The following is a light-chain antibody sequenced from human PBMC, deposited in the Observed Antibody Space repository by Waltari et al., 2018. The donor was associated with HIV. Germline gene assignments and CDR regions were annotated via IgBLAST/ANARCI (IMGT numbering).Light chain of an antibody. J-gene: IGLJ2*01. Sequence: QSVLTQPPSASGTPGQRVTISCSGSSSNIGSNTVNWYQQLPGTAPKLLIYSNNQRPSGVPDRFSCSKSGASASLAISGLQSEDEADYCCAAWDDSLNEVFGGGTKLTVL. CDR3: AAWDDSLNEV. CDR2: SNN. V-gene: IGLV1-44*01. CDR1: SSNIGSNT.